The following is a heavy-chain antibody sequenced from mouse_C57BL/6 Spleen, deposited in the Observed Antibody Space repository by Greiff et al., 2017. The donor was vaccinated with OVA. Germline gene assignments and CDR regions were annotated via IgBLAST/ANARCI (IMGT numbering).Heavy chain of an antibody. CDR2: IDPSDSYT. J-gene: IGHJ1*03. D-gene: IGHD1-1*01. V-gene: IGHV1-50*01. Sequence: VQLQQPGAELVKPGASVKLSCKASGYTFTSYWMQWVKQRPGQGLEWIGEIDPSDSYTNYNQKFKGKATLTVDTSSSTAYMQLSSLTSEDSAVYYCARRGGRYFDVWGTGTTVTVSS. CDR3: ARRGGRYFDV. CDR1: GYTFTSYW.